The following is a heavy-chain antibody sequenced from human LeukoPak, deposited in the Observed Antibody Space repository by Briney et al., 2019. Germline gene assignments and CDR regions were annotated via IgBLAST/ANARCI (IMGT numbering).Heavy chain of an antibody. CDR1: GYTFTGYY. Sequence: ASVKVSCKASGYTFTGYYMHWVRHAPGEGLEWMGWINPNSGGTNYAQKFQGRVTMTRDTSISTAYMELSRLRSDDTAVYYCARGPPSRDFWSGFRFDPWGQGTLVTVSS. CDR2: INPNSGGT. CDR3: ARGPPSRDFWSGFRFDP. V-gene: IGHV1-2*02. J-gene: IGHJ5*02. D-gene: IGHD3-3*01.